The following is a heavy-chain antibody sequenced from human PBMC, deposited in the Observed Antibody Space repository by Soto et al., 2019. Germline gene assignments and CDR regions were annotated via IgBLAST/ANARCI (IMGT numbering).Heavy chain of an antibody. CDR3: AREVVPAANQNVNWFDP. CDR2: IYYSGST. V-gene: IGHV4-39*01. Sequence: PSETLSLTCTVSGGSISSSSYYWGWIRQPPGKGLEWIGSIYYSGSTYYNPSLKSRVTISVDTSKNQFSLKLSSVTAADTAVYYCAREVVPAANQNVNWFDPRGQGTLVTVSS. CDR1: GGSISSSSYY. J-gene: IGHJ5*02. D-gene: IGHD2-2*01.